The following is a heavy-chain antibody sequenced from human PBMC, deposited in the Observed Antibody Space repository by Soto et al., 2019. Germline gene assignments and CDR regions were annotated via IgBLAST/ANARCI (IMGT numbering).Heavy chain of an antibody. D-gene: IGHD1-1*01. J-gene: IGHJ4*02. CDR2: SSARNGDT. V-gene: IGHV1-18*01. CDR1: GYTFTSYG. Sequence: QVHLVQSGAEVKKPGASVKVSCKGSGYTFTSYGITWVRQAPGQGLERMGWSSARNGDTDYAQKLQGRVTVTRDTSTRPAYMELRSLRSDDTAVYYCARGRYGDYWGQGALVTVSS. CDR3: ARGRYGDY.